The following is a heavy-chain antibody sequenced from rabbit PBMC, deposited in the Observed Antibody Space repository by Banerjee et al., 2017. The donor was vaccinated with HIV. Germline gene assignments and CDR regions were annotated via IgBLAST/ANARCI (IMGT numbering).Heavy chain of an antibody. CDR1: AFSFSNKYV. V-gene: IGHV1S45*01. Sequence: QEQLEESGGDLVKPEGSLTLTCTASAFSFSNKYVMCWVRQAPGKGLEWIACINTISGNTVYATWAKGRFTISKTSWTTVTLQMTSLTAADTATYFCARDRAGSSDYSFNLWGPGTLVTVS. J-gene: IGHJ4*01. D-gene: IGHD8-1*01. CDR3: ARDRAGSSDYSFNL. CDR2: INTISGNT.